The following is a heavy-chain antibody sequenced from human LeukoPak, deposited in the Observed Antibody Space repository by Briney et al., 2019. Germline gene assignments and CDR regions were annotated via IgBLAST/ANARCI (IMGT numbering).Heavy chain of an antibody. V-gene: IGHV4-34*01. CDR3: ARGGRFTMVRGVIITYYFDY. Sequence: SETLSLTCAVYGGSFSGYYWSWIRQPPGKGLEWIGEINHSGSTNYNPSLKSRVTISVDTSKNQFSLKLSSVTAADTAVYYCARGGRFTMVRGVIITYYFDYWGQGTLVTVSS. CDR2: INHSGST. CDR1: GGSFSGYY. J-gene: IGHJ4*02. D-gene: IGHD3-10*01.